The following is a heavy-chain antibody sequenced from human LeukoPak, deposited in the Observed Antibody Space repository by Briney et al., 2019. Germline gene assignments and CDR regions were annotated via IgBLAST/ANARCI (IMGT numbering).Heavy chain of an antibody. CDR3: ARQDIVIVPAQIDD. Sequence: NPSETLSLTCAVYSXSFSRYSGSWIRQPPGKGLEWIGEINHSGSTNYNPSLKGRVTISVDTSKNQFSLNLTSVTAADTAVYYCARQDIVIVPAQIDDWGQGTLVTVSS. CDR1: SXSFSRYS. V-gene: IGHV4-34*01. J-gene: IGHJ4*02. CDR2: INHSGST. D-gene: IGHD2-2*01.